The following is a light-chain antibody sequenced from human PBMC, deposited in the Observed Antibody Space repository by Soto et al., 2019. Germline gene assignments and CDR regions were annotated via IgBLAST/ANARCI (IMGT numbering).Light chain of an antibody. CDR3: QQYGSSGT. J-gene: IGKJ1*01. CDR1: QSVSNNY. V-gene: IGKV3-20*01. Sequence: EIVLTQSPGTLSLSPGERATRSCRASQSVSNNYLAWYQQKPGQAPRLLIYGASNRATGIPDRFSGSGSGTDFTLTISRLEPEDFAMYYCQQYGSSGTFGQGTKVDIK. CDR2: GAS.